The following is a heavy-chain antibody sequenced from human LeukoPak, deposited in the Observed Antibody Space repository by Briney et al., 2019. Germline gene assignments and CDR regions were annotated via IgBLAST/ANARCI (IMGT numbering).Heavy chain of an antibody. D-gene: IGHD6-13*01. CDR1: GFTFSNAW. V-gene: IGHV3-15*01. CDR3: TTDHSSSWYVLVVGYDY. J-gene: IGHJ4*02. CDR2: IKSKTDGATT. Sequence: GGSLRLSCAASGFTFSNAWMSWVRQAPGKGLEWVGRIKSKTDGATTDYAAPVKGRFTISRDDSKNTLYLQMNSLKIEDTTVYYCTTDHSSSWYVLVVGYDYWGQGTLVTVSS.